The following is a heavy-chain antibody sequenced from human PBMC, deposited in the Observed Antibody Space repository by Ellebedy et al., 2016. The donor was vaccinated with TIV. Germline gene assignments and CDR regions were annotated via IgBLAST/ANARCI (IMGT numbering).Heavy chain of an antibody. CDR1: GFTFGDYA. CDR2: IRSKAYGGAP. D-gene: IGHD5/OR15-5a*01. V-gene: IGHV3-49*03. Sequence: PGGSLRLSCSASGFTFGDYAMSWFHQSPGKGLEWPSLIRSKAYGGAPEYAASVRGTFTISRDDSKSIAYLQMNSLKTEDTGVYYCARFRDEDIVSFMGYWGQGTLVTVSS. CDR3: ARFRDEDIVSFMGY. J-gene: IGHJ4*02.